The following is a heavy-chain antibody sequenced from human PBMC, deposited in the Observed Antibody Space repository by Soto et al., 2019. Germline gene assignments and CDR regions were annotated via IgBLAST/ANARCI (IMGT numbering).Heavy chain of an antibody. CDR1: GGSISSYY. CDR3: ARTKNTWMRWFDP. J-gene: IGHJ5*02. CDR2: IYYSGDT. D-gene: IGHD5-12*01. V-gene: IGHV4-59*01. Sequence: PSETLSLTCTVSGGSISSYYWSWIRQPPGKGLEWIGYIYYSGDTNYNPSLKSRVTISVDTSKNQFSLKLSSVTAADTAVYYCARTKNTWMRWFDPWGQGTLVTVSS.